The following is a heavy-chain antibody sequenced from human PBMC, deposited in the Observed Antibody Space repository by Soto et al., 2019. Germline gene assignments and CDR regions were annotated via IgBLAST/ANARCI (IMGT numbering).Heavy chain of an antibody. D-gene: IGHD3-22*01. Sequence: SETLSLTCTVSGGSISSYYWSWIRQPPGKGLEWIGYIYYSGSTNYNPSLKSRVTISVDTSKNQFSLKLSSVTAADTAVYYCARDLGPDYYDSSGYSHYYYYGMDVWGQGTTVTVSS. CDR3: ARDLGPDYYDSSGYSHYYYYGMDV. CDR1: GGSISSYY. J-gene: IGHJ6*02. V-gene: IGHV4-59*01. CDR2: IYYSGST.